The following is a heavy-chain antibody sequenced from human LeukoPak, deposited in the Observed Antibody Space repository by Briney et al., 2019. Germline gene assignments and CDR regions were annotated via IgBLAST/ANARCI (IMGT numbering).Heavy chain of an antibody. J-gene: IGHJ4*02. CDR3: ARGAYYYED. CDR2: IRQDGDTK. V-gene: IGHV3-7*01. D-gene: IGHD3-22*01. CDR1: GFPFNAYW. Sequence: GGSLRLSCAASGFPFNAYWMTWVRQAPGKGLEWVANIRQDGDTKYYVDSVKGRFTTSRDNAKNSLYLQMNSLRAEDTAVYYCARGAYYYEDWGQGTLVTVSS.